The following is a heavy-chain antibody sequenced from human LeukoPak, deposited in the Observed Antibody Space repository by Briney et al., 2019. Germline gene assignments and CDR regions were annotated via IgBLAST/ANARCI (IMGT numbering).Heavy chain of an antibody. V-gene: IGHV1-69*06. J-gene: IGHJ3*02. CDR2: IIPIFGTA. Sequence: GSSVKVSCKASGGTFSSYAISWVRQAPGQGLEWMGGIIPIFGTANYAQKFQGRVTITADKSTSTAYMELSSLRSEDTAVYYCAREGLGSIHDAFDIWGQGTMVTVSS. CDR1: GGTFSSYA. D-gene: IGHD3-16*01. CDR3: AREGLGSIHDAFDI.